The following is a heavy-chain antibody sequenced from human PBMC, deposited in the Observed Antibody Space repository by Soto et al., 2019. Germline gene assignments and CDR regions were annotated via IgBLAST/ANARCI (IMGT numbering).Heavy chain of an antibody. CDR2: IYDSGST. CDR3: TRGPIGRVSDI. D-gene: IGHD3-10*01. J-gene: IGHJ3*02. Sequence: QVQLQESGPGLVKPSQTLSLTCTVSGGSFSSGSYSWSWIRPLPGRGLEWMGYIYDSGSTFYRPSLKSRVNILMDRSKNQFSLELNSVTAADTPVYYCTRGPIGRVSDIWGQGTVVTVSS. V-gene: IGHV4-31*03. CDR1: GGSFSSGSYS.